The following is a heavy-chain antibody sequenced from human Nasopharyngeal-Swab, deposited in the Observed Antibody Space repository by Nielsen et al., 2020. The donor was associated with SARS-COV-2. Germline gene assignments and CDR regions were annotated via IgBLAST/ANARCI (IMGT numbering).Heavy chain of an antibody. CDR2: IYSGGST. D-gene: IGHD3-10*01. Sequence: GESLKISCAASGFTVSSNYMSWVRQAPGKGLEWVSVIYSGGSTYYADSVKGRFTISRHNSKNTLYLQMNSLRAEDTAVYYCAGGDRSGSYYPDYWGQGTLVTVSS. CDR3: AGGDRSGSYYPDY. J-gene: IGHJ4*02. CDR1: GFTVSSNY. V-gene: IGHV3-53*04.